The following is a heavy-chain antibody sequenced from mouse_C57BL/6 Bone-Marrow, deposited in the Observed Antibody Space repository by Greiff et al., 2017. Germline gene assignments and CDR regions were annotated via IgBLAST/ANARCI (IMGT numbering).Heavy chain of an antibody. D-gene: IGHD1-1*01. V-gene: IGHV1-69*01. Sequence: QVQLQQPGAELVMPGASVKLSCKASGYTFTSYWMHWVKQRPGQGLEWIGEIDPSDSYTNYNQKFKGNSTLTVDKSSSTAYMQLSSLTSEDSAVYYCAREGDYYGSSPFAYWGQGTLVTVSA. CDR3: AREGDYYGSSPFAY. CDR2: IDPSDSYT. CDR1: GYTFTSYW. J-gene: IGHJ3*01.